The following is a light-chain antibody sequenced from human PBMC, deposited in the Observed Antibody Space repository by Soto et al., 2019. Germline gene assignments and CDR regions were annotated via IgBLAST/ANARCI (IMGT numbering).Light chain of an antibody. J-gene: IGLJ2*01. CDR3: IAYTPTGALV. Sequence: QSVLTQPASVSGSPGQSITISCTGTIYDVGAYHYVSWYQQFPGKAPKLLLYEVSHRPSGISNRFSGFRSGSTASLTVSGLQPEGDAHYYCIAYTPTGALVFGGGTKLTVL. CDR2: EVS. V-gene: IGLV2-14*01. CDR1: IYDVGAYHY.